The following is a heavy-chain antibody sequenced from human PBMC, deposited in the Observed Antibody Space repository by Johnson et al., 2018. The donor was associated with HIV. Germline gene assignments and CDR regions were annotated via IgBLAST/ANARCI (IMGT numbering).Heavy chain of an antibody. J-gene: IGHJ3*02. CDR2: INWNAGRT. Sequence: MKWVRQTPGMGLEWVSAINWNAGRTGYTDSVKGRFNISRDNSKNTLYLQMNSVRPEDAAVYYCAKPPSMGADAFDIWGQGTMVTVSS. CDR3: AKPPSMGADAFDI. V-gene: IGHV3-20*03. D-gene: IGHD3-16*01.